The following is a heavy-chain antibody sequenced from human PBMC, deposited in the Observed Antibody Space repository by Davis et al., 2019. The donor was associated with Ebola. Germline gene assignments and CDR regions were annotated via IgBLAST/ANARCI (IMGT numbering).Heavy chain of an antibody. CDR1: GFTFSNAW. D-gene: IGHD1-26*01. CDR3: TTDSGATIVSGVRGWYFDL. V-gene: IGHV3-15*01. CDR2: IKSKTDGGTT. Sequence: PGGSLRLSCAASGFTFSNAWMSWVRQAPGKGLEWVGRIKSKTDGGTTDYAAPVKGRFTISRDDSKNTLYLQMNSLKTEDTAVYYCTTDSGATIVSGVRGWYFDLWGRGTLVTVSS. J-gene: IGHJ2*01.